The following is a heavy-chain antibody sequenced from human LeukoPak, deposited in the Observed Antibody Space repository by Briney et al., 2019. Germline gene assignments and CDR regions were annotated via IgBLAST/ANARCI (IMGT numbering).Heavy chain of an antibody. D-gene: IGHD3-10*01. V-gene: IGHV5-51*01. CDR3: ARQSYYGSGSYIDY. J-gene: IGHJ4*02. Sequence: GESLKMSCKGSGYSFATYWIGWVRQMPGKGLEWMGIIYPGDSDTRYSPSFQGQVTISADKSISTAYLQWSSLKASDTAMYYCARQSYYGSGSYIDYRGQGTLVTVSS. CDR2: IYPGDSDT. CDR1: GYSFATYW.